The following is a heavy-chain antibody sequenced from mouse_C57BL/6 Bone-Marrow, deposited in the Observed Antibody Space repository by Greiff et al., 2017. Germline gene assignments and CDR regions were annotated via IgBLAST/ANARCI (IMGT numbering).Heavy chain of an antibody. CDR1: GYTFTDYY. V-gene: IGHV1-19*01. CDR3: ARLDYYGSSSFAY. D-gene: IGHD1-1*01. CDR2: INPYNGGT. J-gene: IGHJ3*01. Sequence: EVQLQQSGPVLVKPGASVKMSCKASGYTFTDYYMNWVKQSHGKSLEWIGVINPYNGGTSYNQKFKGKATLTVDKSSSTAYMELNSLTSEDSAVYYCARLDYYGSSSFAYWGQGTLVTVSA.